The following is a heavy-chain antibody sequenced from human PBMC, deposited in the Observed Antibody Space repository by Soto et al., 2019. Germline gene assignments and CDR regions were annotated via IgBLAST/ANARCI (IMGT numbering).Heavy chain of an antibody. CDR1: GGSISSGGYS. CDR2: IYHSGST. D-gene: IGHD3-9*01. CDR3: ARRRYFEWAFDY. V-gene: IGHV4-30-2*02. J-gene: IGHJ4*02. Sequence: PSETLSLTCAVSGGSISSGGYSWSWIRQPPGKGLEWIGYIYHSGSTYYNPSLKSRVTISVDRSKNQFSLKLRSVTAADTAVYYCARRRYFEWAFDYWGQGMLVTVSS.